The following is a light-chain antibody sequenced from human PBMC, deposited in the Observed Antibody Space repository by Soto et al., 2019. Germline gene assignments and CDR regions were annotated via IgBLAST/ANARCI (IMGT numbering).Light chain of an antibody. V-gene: IGKV3-20*01. CDR1: QSVSSSF. CDR2: GAS. Sequence: IVLTQSPGTLSLSPGERATLSCRASQSVSSSFLAWYQQRPGQAPNLLIYGASNRATGIPDRFSGSGSGTDFTLTISRLEPEVFAVYYCQQYGGTPSTFGQGTKVEIK. CDR3: QQYGGTPST. J-gene: IGKJ1*01.